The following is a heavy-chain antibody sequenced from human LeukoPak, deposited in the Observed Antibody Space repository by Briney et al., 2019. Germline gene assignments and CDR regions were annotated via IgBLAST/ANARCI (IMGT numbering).Heavy chain of an antibody. CDR3: AKDGVMSTVSYYYYMDV. D-gene: IGHD4-11*01. Sequence: GASVKVSCKASGGTFSSYPISWVRQAPGQGLEWMGGIIPIFGTANYAQKFQGRVTITADKSTSTAYMELSSLRSDDTAVYYCAKDGVMSTVSYYYYMDVWGKGTTVTVSS. CDR2: IIPIFGTA. CDR1: GGTFSSYP. V-gene: IGHV1-69*06. J-gene: IGHJ6*03.